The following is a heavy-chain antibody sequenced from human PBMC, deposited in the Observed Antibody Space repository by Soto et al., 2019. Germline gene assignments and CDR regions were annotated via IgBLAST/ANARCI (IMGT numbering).Heavy chain of an antibody. D-gene: IGHD2-15*01. Sequence: ASVKVSCKTSGYTFTDFFIHWVRQAPGQGLEWMGWINPNSGETHYAQKLQGSVMMTTDTSVTTAYLEVSSLRFDDTALYYCARDSSRILPKIRPRAKGPFDIWGQGTIVTVSS. CDR3: ARDSSRILPKIRPRAKGPFDI. CDR2: INPNSGET. J-gene: IGHJ3*02. CDR1: GYTFTDFF. V-gene: IGHV1-2*02.